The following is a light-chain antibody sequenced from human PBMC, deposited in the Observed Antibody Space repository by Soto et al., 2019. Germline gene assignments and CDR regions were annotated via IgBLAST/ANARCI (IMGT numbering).Light chain of an antibody. CDR1: SSDVGGSNY. V-gene: IGLV2-14*01. CDR2: DVS. J-gene: IGLJ1*01. Sequence: QSALTQPASVSGSPGQSITISCTGTSSDVGGSNYVSWYQQHPGKAPKLMIYDVSNRPSGVSNRFSGSKSGNTASLTISGLQAEDGADYYCGSYTSSSTLYVFGTGTKVTFL. CDR3: GSYTSSSTLYV.